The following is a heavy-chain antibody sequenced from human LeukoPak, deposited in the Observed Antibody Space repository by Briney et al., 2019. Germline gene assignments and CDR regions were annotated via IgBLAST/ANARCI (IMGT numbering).Heavy chain of an antibody. V-gene: IGHV3-30-3*01. D-gene: IGHD1-1*01. CDR2: ISYDGSNK. Sequence: GGSLRLSCAASGFTFSSYAMHWVRQAPVKGLEWVAVISYDGSNKYYADSVKGRFTISRDNSKNTLYLQINSLRAEDTAVYYCARDAHFNDFHAGMDVWGQGTTVTVSS. CDR3: ARDAHFNDFHAGMDV. J-gene: IGHJ6*02. CDR1: GFTFSSYA.